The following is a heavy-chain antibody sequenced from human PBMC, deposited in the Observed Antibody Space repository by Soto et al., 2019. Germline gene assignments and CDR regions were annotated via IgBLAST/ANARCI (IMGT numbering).Heavy chain of an antibody. V-gene: IGHV1-2*02. Sequence: QVQLVQSGAEVKKPGASVKVSCKASGYTFTGYYMHWVRQAPGQGLEWMGWINPNSGGTNYAQKFQGGVTMTRATSISTAYMELSRLRSDDTVVYYGALGWESGPADAGSFYFDYWGQGTLVTVSS. D-gene: IGHD2-2*01. CDR3: ALGWESGPADAGSFYFDY. J-gene: IGHJ4*02. CDR2: INPNSGGT. CDR1: GYTFTGYY.